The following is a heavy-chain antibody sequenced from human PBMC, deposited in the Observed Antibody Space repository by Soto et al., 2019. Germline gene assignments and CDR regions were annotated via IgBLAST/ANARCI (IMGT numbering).Heavy chain of an antibody. CDR1: GGTFSSYA. CDR2: IIPIFGTA. CDR3: ARAARRATVFPYYYYYGMDV. V-gene: IGHV1-69*01. D-gene: IGHD1-26*01. J-gene: IGHJ6*02. Sequence: QVQLVQSGAEVKKPGSSVKVSCKASGGTFSSYAISWVRQAPGQGLEWMGGIIPIFGTANYAQKFQGRVMITPDESTSTAYMQLRSLRSEDTAVYYCARAARRATVFPYYYYYGMDVWGQGSTVTVSS.